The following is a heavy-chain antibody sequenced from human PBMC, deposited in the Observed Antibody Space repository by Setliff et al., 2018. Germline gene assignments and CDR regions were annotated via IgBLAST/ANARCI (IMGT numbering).Heavy chain of an antibody. CDR1: GFNFISFG. CDR2: ISPYSGES. J-gene: IGHJ4*02. Sequence: ASVKVSCKTSGFNFISFGFSWVRQAPGQGLEWMAWISPYSGESNYAPKFQDRLTVTADTSTKTTYMELQSLRSDDTAVYYCVRSSAPQVVLAADFDFWGQGTPVTVSS. D-gene: IGHD6-19*01. V-gene: IGHV1-18*01. CDR3: VRSSAPQVVLAADFDF.